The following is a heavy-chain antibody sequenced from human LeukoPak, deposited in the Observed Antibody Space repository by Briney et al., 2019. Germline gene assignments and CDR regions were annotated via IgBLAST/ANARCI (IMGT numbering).Heavy chain of an antibody. V-gene: IGHV4-59*01. CDR3: ARDLWGAAAGFFDY. J-gene: IGHJ4*02. D-gene: IGHD6-13*01. CDR1: GGSISSYY. CDR2: TYYSGST. Sequence: SETLSLTCTVSGGSISSYYWNWIRQPPGKGLEWIGYTYYSGSTNYNPSLKSRVTISVDTSKNQFSLKLSSVTAADTAVYYCARDLWGAAAGFFDYWGQGTLVTVSS.